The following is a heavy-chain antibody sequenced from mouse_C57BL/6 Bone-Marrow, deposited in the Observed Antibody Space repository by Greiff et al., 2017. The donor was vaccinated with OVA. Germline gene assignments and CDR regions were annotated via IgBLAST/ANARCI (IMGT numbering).Heavy chain of an antibody. D-gene: IGHD1-1*01. J-gene: IGHJ4*01. Sequence: EVKVEESGGGLVKPGGSLKLSCAASGFTFSSYTMSWVRQTPEKRLEWVATISGGGGNTYYPDSVKGRFTISRDNAKNTLYLQMSSLRSEDTALYYCARLRYGSSYMYAMDYWGQGTSVTVSS. CDR1: GFTFSSYT. V-gene: IGHV5-9*01. CDR2: ISGGGGNT. CDR3: ARLRYGSSYMYAMDY.